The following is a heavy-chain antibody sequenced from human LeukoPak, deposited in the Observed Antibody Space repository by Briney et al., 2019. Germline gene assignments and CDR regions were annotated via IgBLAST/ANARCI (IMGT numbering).Heavy chain of an antibody. CDR3: ARDRRVRGFDP. Sequence: GGSLRLSCAASGFTFSTYWMHWVRQAPGKGLVWVSLISSDGSNTIYADSVKGRFTISRDNAKNTLYLQRNSLRADDTAVYYCARDRRVRGFDPWGQGTLVTVSS. CDR2: ISSDGSNT. V-gene: IGHV3-74*01. CDR1: GFTFSTYW. J-gene: IGHJ5*02.